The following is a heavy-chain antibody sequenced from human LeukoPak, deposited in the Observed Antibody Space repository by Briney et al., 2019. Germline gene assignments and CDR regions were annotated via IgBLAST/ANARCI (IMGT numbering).Heavy chain of an antibody. D-gene: IGHD3-22*01. CDR3: TKASRSYDTSGYAADY. CDR2: LYFDGRSK. CDR1: GFTFSSYG. J-gene: IGHJ4*02. Sequence: GWSLRLSCAASGFTFSSYGMHWVRQAPGKGLEWVALLYFDGRSKYYADSVKGRFTISRDNSMNTVYLQMNSLRAEDTALYYCTKASRSYDTSGYAADYWGQGTLVTVSS. V-gene: IGHV3-33*06.